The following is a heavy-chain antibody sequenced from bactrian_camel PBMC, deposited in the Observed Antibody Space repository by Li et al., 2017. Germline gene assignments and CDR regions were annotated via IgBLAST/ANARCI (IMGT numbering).Heavy chain of an antibody. CDR2: INSDGSNT. V-gene: IGHV3-2*01. D-gene: IGHD6*01. Sequence: HVQLVESGGGLVQPGGSLRLSCTASGFTLSSAFVNWVRQAPEKGLDWVSSINSDGSNTYYADSVNGRFTISIDDGKDTLYLRMNCLKAEDAAMYYCAADPERVAFRGAHEHVPTFEYLGQGTQVTVS. J-gene: IGHJ4*01. CDR1: GFTLSSAF.